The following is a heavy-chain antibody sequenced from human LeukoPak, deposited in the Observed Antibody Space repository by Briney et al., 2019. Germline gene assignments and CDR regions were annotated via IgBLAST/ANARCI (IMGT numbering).Heavy chain of an antibody. CDR3: ARGSWGTMIVVVTHP. Sequence: PPGGSLRLSCAASGFTFSSYSMNWVRQAPGKGLEWVSYISSSSSTIYYADSVKGRFTISRDNAKNSLYLQMNSLRAEDTAVYYCARGSWGTMIVVVTHPWGQGTLVTVSS. CDR2: ISSSSSTI. D-gene: IGHD3-22*01. J-gene: IGHJ5*02. V-gene: IGHV3-48*01. CDR1: GFTFSSYS.